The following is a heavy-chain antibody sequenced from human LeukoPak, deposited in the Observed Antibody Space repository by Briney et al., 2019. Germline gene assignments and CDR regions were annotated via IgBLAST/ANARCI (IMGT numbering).Heavy chain of an antibody. J-gene: IGHJ4*02. CDR2: VNPDGSGT. D-gene: IGHD6-19*01. CDR3: ATKTPFAVAPRG. Sequence: PGGSLRLSCAASGFTFSTFWMHWVRQAPGKGLVWVSRVNPDGSGTSYADSVRGRFTISRDNSRNTLYLQMNSLRAEDTAVYYCATKTPFAVAPRGWGQGTLVTVSS. CDR1: GFTFSTFW. V-gene: IGHV3-74*01.